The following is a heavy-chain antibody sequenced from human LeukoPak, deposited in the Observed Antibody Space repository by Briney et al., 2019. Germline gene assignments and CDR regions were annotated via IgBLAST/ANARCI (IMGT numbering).Heavy chain of an antibody. CDR3: ARTPNNYDILTEYYYYYGMDV. CDR1: GYTFTGYY. CDR2: INPNSGGT. Sequence: ASVKVSCKASGYTFTGYYMHWVRQAPGQGLEWMGWINPNSGGTNYAQKFQGRVTMTRDTPISTAYMELSRLRSDDTAVYYCARTPNNYDILTEYYYYYGMDVWGQGTTVTVSS. D-gene: IGHD3-9*01. V-gene: IGHV1-2*02. J-gene: IGHJ6*02.